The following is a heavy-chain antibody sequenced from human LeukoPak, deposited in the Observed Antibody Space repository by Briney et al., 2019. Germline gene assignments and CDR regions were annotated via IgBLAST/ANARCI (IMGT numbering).Heavy chain of an antibody. CDR2: IRANDGET. V-gene: IGHV1-18*04. D-gene: IGHD2-15*01. CDR1: GYTFTGYY. CDR3: ARDIGISQFDY. Sequence: GASVKVSCKASGYTFTGYYMHWVRQAPGQGLEWVGWIRANDGETEYAQKFQGRVTMTTDTATTTAYMELRGLTSDDTAMYYCARDIGISQFDYWGQGTLVTVSS. J-gene: IGHJ4*02.